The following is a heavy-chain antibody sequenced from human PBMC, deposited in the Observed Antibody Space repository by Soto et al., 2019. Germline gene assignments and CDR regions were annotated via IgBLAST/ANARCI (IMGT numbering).Heavy chain of an antibody. CDR3: ARVRRWLQLLGRDY. CDR1: GYTFTGYY. V-gene: IGHV1-2*02. J-gene: IGHJ4*02. CDR2: INPNSGGT. D-gene: IGHD5-12*01. Sequence: ASVKVSCKASGYTFTGYYMQWVRQPPGQGLEWMGWINPNSGGTNYAQTFQGRVTMTRDTSISTDYMELRRLRSDATAVYDCARVRRWLQLLGRDYGGQGTLGPVS.